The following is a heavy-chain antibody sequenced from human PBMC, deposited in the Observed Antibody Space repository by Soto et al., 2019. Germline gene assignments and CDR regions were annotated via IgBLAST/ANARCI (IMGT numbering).Heavy chain of an antibody. CDR3: ARAKDSSSWYNPWDAFDI. CDR2: ISAYNGNT. J-gene: IGHJ3*02. D-gene: IGHD6-13*01. V-gene: IGHV1-18*01. Sequence: ASVKVSCKASGYTFTSYGISWVRQAPGQGLEWMGWISAYNGNTNYAQKLQGRVTMTTDTSTSTAYMELRSLRSDDTAVYYCARAKDSSSWYNPWDAFDIWGQGTMVTVSS. CDR1: GYTFTSYG.